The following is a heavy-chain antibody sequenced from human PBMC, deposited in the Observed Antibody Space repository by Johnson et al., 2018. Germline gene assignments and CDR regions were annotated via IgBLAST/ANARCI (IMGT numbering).Heavy chain of an antibody. CDR1: GFTFSSYG. Sequence: VQLLESGGGVVQPGRSLRLSCAASGFTFSSYGMHWVRQAPGKGLEWVAVIWYDGSNKYYADSVKGRFTISRDNSKNTLDLQMNSLRAEDTAVYYCGSDRGYGAGGYGAFDIWGQGTMVTVSS. CDR3: GSDRGYGAGGYGAFDI. D-gene: IGHD3-10*01. CDR2: IWYDGSNK. J-gene: IGHJ3*02. V-gene: IGHV3-33*01.